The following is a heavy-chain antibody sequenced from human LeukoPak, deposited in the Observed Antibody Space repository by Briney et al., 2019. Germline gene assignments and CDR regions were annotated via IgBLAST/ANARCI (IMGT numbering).Heavy chain of an antibody. CDR2: IASDGSST. V-gene: IGHV3-74*01. D-gene: IGHD2-21*01. CDR3: ARGRPHGDDY. CDR1: GFTFSSYW. J-gene: IGHJ4*02. Sequence: GGSLRLSCAATGFTFSSYWMNWVRQAPGKGLVWVSRIASDGSSTTYADSVKGRFSISRDNAKNTLYLQMNSLRVEDTAVYYCARGRPHGDDYWGQGTLVTVSS.